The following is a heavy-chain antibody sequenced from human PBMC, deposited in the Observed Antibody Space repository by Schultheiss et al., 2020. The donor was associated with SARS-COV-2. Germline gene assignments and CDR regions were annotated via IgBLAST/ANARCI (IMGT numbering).Heavy chain of an antibody. V-gene: IGHV1-69*13. CDR1: GGTFSSYA. D-gene: IGHD2-2*01. CDR3: ARGLHCSSTSCSYYYGMDV. Sequence: SVKVSCKASGGTFSSYAISWVRQAPGQGLEWMGGIIPIFGTANYAQKFQGRVTITADESTSTAYMELSSLRSEDTAVYYCARGLHCSSTSCSYYYGMDVWGQGTTVTVSS. J-gene: IGHJ6*02. CDR2: IIPIFGTA.